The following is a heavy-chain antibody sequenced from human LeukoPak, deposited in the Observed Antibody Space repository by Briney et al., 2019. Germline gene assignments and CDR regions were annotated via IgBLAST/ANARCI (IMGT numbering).Heavy chain of an antibody. D-gene: IGHD3-10*01. Sequence: ASVKVSCKASGGTFSSYAISWVRQAPGQGLEWMGGIIPIFGTANYAQKFQGRVTITADESTSTAYMELSSLRSEDTAVYYCARSSMVRAPGQAFDIWGPGTLVTVSS. CDR3: ARSSMVRAPGQAFDI. CDR2: IIPIFGTA. V-gene: IGHV1-69*13. CDR1: GGTFSSYA. J-gene: IGHJ4*02.